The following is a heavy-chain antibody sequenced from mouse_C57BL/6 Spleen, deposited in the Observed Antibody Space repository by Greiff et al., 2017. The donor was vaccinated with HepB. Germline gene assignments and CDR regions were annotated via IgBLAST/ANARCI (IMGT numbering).Heavy chain of an antibody. CDR3: AREGTTRGYFDV. Sequence: QVQLKESGAELARPGASVKLSCKASGYTFTSYGISWVKQRTGQGLEWIGEIYPRSGNTYYNEKFKGKATLTADKSSSTAYMELRSLTSEDSAVYFCAREGTTRGYFDVWGTGTTVTVSS. CDR2: IYPRSGNT. V-gene: IGHV1-81*01. CDR1: GYTFTSYG. D-gene: IGHD5-5*01. J-gene: IGHJ1*03.